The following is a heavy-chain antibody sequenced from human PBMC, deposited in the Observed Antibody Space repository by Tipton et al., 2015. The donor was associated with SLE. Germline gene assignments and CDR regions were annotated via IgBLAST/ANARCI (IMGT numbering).Heavy chain of an antibody. CDR1: GFTFSSYW. D-gene: IGHD1/OR15-1a*01. CDR2: IKQDGSEK. Sequence: SLRLSCAASGFTFSSYWMSWVRQAPGKGLEWVANIKQDGSEKYYVDSVKGRFTISRDNAKNSLYLQMNSLRAEDTAVYYCARVYVGNNGLEFDYWGQGTLVTVSS. CDR3: ARVYVGNNGLEFDY. V-gene: IGHV3-7*01. J-gene: IGHJ4*02.